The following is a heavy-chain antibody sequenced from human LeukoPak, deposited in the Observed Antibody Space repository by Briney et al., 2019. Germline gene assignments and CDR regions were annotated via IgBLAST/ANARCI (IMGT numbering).Heavy chain of an antibody. CDR1: GYSFTSYW. CDR2: IYPGDSDT. V-gene: IGHV5-51*01. D-gene: IGHD4-17*01. J-gene: IGHJ4*02. Sequence: GESLKISCKGSGYSFTSYWIGWVRQMPGKGLEWMGIIYPGDSDTRYSPSFQGQVTISADESITTAYLQWSSLKSSDTAMYYCARGDYGDFRIYYTLFDYWGQGTLVTVSS. CDR3: ARGDYGDFRIYYTLFDY.